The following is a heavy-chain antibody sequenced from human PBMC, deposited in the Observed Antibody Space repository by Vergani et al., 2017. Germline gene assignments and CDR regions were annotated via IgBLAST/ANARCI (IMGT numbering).Heavy chain of an antibody. CDR1: GGSISSSSYY. J-gene: IGHJ5*02. CDR3: APETAHFFKAEPHNNWFDP. D-gene: IGHD2-21*02. CDR2: IYYSGST. V-gene: IGHV4-39*01. Sequence: QLQLQESGPGLVKPSETLSLTCTVSGGSISSSSYYWGWIRQPPGKGLEWIGSIYYSGSTYYNPSLKSRVTISVDTSKNQFSLKLSSVTAADTAVYYCAPETAHFFKAEPHNNWFDPWGQGTLVTVSS.